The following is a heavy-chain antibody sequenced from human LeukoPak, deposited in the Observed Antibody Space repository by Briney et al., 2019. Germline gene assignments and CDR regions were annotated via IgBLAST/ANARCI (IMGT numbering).Heavy chain of an antibody. V-gene: IGHV4-39*07. J-gene: IGHJ6*04. CDR2: IYYSGNT. CDR1: GDSISTSNSY. CDR3: ARDLVLSIAAAADV. Sequence: SETLSLTCTVSGDSISTSNSYWGWIRQPPGKGLEWIGSIYYSGNTYYNASLKSRVTISVDTSKNQFSLKLSSVTAADTAVYYCARDLVLSIAAAADVWGKGTTVTVSS. D-gene: IGHD6-13*01.